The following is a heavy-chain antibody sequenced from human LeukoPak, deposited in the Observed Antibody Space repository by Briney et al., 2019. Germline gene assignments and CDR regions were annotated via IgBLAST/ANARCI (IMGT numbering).Heavy chain of an antibody. CDR1: GFTFSSYG. V-gene: IGHV3-30*18. D-gene: IGHD6-19*01. CDR2: ISYDGSNK. CDR3: AKGQWLASGLYYYYYMDV. J-gene: IGHJ6*03. Sequence: GGSLRLSCAASGFTFSSYGMHWVRQAPGKGLEWVAVISYDGSNKYYADSVKGRFTIPRDNSKNTLYLQMNSLRAEDTAVYYCAKGQWLASGLYYYYYMDVWGKGTTVTVSS.